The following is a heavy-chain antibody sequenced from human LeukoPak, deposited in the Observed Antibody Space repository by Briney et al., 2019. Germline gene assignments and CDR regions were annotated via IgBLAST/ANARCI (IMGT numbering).Heavy chain of an antibody. CDR2: INHSGST. Sequence: SETLSLTCAVYGESFSGYYWSWIRQPPGKGLEWIGEINHSGSTNYNPSLKSRVTISVDTSKNQFSLKLSSVTAADTAVYYCARVGEYSYGPFDYWGQGTLVTVSS. CDR3: ARVGEYSYGPFDY. CDR1: GESFSGYY. D-gene: IGHD5-18*01. J-gene: IGHJ4*02. V-gene: IGHV4-34*01.